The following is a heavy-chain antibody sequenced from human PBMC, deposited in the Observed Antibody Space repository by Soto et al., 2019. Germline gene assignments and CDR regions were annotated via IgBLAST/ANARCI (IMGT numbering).Heavy chain of an antibody. Sequence: QVQLVQSGAEVKKPGASVKVSCKASGYTFTSYAMHWVRQAPGQRIEWMGWITAGNGNTKYSQKFQGRVTITRDTSASTAYMELSSLRSEDTAVYYCAGADIAVAGTFDYWGQGTLVTVSS. D-gene: IGHD6-19*01. CDR3: AGADIAVAGTFDY. CDR2: ITAGNGNT. CDR1: GYTFTSYA. J-gene: IGHJ4*02. V-gene: IGHV1-3*01.